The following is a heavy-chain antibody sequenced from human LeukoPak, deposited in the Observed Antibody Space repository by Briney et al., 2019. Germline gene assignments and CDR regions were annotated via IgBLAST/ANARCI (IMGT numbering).Heavy chain of an antibody. CDR2: INTDGRIT. V-gene: IGHV3-64*02. CDR3: TRDGGSFCDFDY. J-gene: IGHJ4*02. D-gene: IGHD1-26*01. Sequence: GGSLRLSCVASGFSFRNYAIHWVRQAPGKGLEYVSVINTDGRITYYADSVKGRFTNSRDNSKNTVYLQMGSLRGEDMAVYYCTRDGGSFCDFDYWGQGALVTVSS. CDR1: GFSFRNYA.